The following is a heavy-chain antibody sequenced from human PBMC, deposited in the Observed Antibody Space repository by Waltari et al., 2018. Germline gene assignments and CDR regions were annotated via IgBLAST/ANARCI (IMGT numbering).Heavy chain of an antibody. D-gene: IGHD6-19*01. J-gene: IGHJ4*02. Sequence: WGWIPQPPGKGLEWIGSIYYSGSTYYNPSLKSRVTISVDTSKNQFSLKLSSVTAADTAVYYCASSYSSGWYSTFDYWGQGTLVTVSS. CDR3: ASSYSSGWYSTFDY. V-gene: IGHV4-39*01. CDR2: IYYSGST.